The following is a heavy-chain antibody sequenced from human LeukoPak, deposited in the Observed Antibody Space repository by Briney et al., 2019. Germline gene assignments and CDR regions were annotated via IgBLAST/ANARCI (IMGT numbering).Heavy chain of an antibody. V-gene: IGHV3-7*01. CDR3: AKGLRTGVGPYMGYHYYMDV. CDR1: GFTFSSYW. CDR2: IKQDGSEK. Sequence: GGSLRLSCAASGFTFSSYWMSWVRQAPGKGLEWVANIKQDGSEKYSVDSVKGRFTISRDNAKNSLYLQMNSLRAEDTAVYYCAKGLRTGVGPYMGYHYYMDVWGKGATVTVSS. D-gene: IGHD3-16*01. J-gene: IGHJ6*03.